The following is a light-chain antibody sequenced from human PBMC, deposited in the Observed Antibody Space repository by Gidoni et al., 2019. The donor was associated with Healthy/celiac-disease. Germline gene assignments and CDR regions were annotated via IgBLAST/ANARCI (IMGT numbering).Light chain of an antibody. V-gene: IGKV3-20*01. CDR3: QQYGSSPIT. J-gene: IGKJ5*01. CDR2: GAS. CDR1: QSVSSSY. Sequence: EIVLTQSPGPLSLSPGERATLSCRASQSVSSSYLAWYQQKPGQAPRILIYGASSRAAGIPDRLSGSGSGTDLTLTISRLEPEDFAVYYCQQYGSSPITFGQGTRLEIK.